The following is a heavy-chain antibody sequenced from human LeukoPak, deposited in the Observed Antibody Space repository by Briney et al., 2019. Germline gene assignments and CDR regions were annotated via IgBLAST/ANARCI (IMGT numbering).Heavy chain of an antibody. J-gene: IGHJ4*02. CDR2: ISYDGSNK. Sequence: GGSLRLSCAASGFTFSSYAMHWVRQAPGKGLEWVAVISYDGSNKYYADSVKGRFTISRDNSKNTVYLQMNSLRAEDTAVYYCAKGPYGDHPHFDYWGQGTLVTVSS. CDR1: GFTFSSYA. CDR3: AKGPYGDHPHFDY. V-gene: IGHV3-30-3*01. D-gene: IGHD4-17*01.